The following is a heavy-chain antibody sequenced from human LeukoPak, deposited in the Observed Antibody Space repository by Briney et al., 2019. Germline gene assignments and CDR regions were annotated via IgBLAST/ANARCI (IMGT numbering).Heavy chain of an antibody. CDR1: GGSISSGSYY. Sequence: TSQTLSLTCTVSGGSISSGSYYWSWIRQPAGKGLEWIGRIYTSGSTNYNPSHKSRVTISVDTSKNQFSLKLSSVTAADTAVYYCARDGRPSPQLGATEWYFDLWGRGTLVTVSS. CDR2: IYTSGST. J-gene: IGHJ2*01. CDR3: ARDGRPSPQLGATEWYFDL. D-gene: IGHD1-26*01. V-gene: IGHV4-61*02.